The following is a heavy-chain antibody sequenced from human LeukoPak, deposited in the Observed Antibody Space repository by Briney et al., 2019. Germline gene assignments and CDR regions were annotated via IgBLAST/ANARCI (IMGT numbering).Heavy chain of an antibody. CDR3: TRAHGRITRDAYLDY. V-gene: IGHV3-53*01. CDR1: GDSVSINY. Sequence: GGALRLSCAPSGDSVSINYRCGVCEALGGGRTCGSVIYSSGSTYYADSVKGRFAISRDDSKNTLHLQMNSLRAEDTAMYYCTRAHGRITRDAYLDYWGQGTLVTVSS. J-gene: IGHJ4*02. CDR2: IYSSGST. D-gene: IGHD3-10*01.